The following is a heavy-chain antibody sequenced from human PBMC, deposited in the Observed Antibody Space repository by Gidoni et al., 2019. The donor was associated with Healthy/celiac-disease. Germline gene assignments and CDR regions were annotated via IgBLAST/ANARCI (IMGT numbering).Heavy chain of an antibody. V-gene: IGHV3-11*06. CDR1: GFTFSDYY. CDR2: ISSSSSYT. D-gene: IGHD3-10*01. J-gene: IGHJ4*02. Sequence: QVQLVESGGGLVQPGGSLRLSCAASGFTFSDYYMSWIRQAPGKGLEWVSYISSSSSYTNYADSVKGRFTISRDNAKNSLYLQMNSLRAEDTAVYYCAGGDYYGSGRGLEIDYWGQGTLVTVSS. CDR3: AGGDYYGSGRGLEIDY.